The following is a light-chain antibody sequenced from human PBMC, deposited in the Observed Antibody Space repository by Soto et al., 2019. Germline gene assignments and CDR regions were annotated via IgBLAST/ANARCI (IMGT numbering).Light chain of an antibody. CDR1: QSVSSN. CDR3: QQYSNWPYT. Sequence: EIVMTQSPATLSVSPGERATLSCRASQSVSSNLAWYQQKPGQAPRLLIYGASTRATGIPARFSGSGSGTEFTLTISSLQSEDFAAYYCQQYSNWPYTFGQGTKLEIK. V-gene: IGKV3-15*01. J-gene: IGKJ2*01. CDR2: GAS.